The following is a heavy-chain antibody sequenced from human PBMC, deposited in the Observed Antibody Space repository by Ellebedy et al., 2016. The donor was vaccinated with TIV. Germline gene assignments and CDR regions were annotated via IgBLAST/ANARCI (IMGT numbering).Heavy chain of an antibody. CDR2: ITYDGSSK. D-gene: IGHD7-27*01. CDR3: AKVNVKYLALGRNAMDV. J-gene: IGHJ6*02. Sequence: PGGSLRLSCTASGFTFSNYALHWVRQAPGKGLEWVGVITYDGSSKYYADSLKGRFIISRDNSKNTMYLQMNNLRADDTAVYYCAKVNVKYLALGRNAMDVWGQGTTVTVSS. V-gene: IGHV3-30-3*01. CDR1: GFTFSNYA.